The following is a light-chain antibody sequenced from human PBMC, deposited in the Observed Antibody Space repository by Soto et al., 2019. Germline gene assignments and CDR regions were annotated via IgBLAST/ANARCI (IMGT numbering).Light chain of an antibody. CDR3: HWRQYWPSLT. Sequence: VLTQSPATLSLSPGERATLSCRTSLSVSSYLAWYQQRPGPAPRLLIYDASNRGTGTPTRFSGSGSGSDFNLTISSIEPEHFDFSDYHWRQYWPSLTFGQGTRLEIK. V-gene: IGKV3-11*01. CDR2: DAS. CDR1: LSVSSY. J-gene: IGKJ5*01.